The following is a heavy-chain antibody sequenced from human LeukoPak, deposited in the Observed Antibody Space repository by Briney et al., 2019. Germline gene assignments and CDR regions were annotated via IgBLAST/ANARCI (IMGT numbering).Heavy chain of an antibody. CDR2: IRWNSGSI. D-gene: IGHD3-10*01. Sequence: GGSLRLSCAASGFTFEDYAMHWVRQAPGKGLEWVSGIRWNSGSIGYADSVKGRFTISRDNAKNSLYLQMNSLRAEDTALYYCARDRGYYYTSGSYTDCWGQGTLVTVSS. J-gene: IGHJ4*02. CDR3: ARDRGYYYTSGSYTDC. V-gene: IGHV3-9*01. CDR1: GFTFEDYA.